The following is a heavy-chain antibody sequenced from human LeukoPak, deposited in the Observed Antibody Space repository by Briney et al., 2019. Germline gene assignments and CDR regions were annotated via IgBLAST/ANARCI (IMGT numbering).Heavy chain of an antibody. CDR1: GYTLTGYY. CDR3: ARVTDDYGDYYYGMDV. Sequence: ASVKVSCKASGYTLTGYYMHWVRQAPGQGLEWMEWITPNSGGTNYAQKFQGRVTMTRDTSISTAYMELSRLRSDDTAVYYCARVTDDYGDYYYGMDVWGQGTTVTVSS. D-gene: IGHD4-17*01. V-gene: IGHV1-2*02. J-gene: IGHJ6*02. CDR2: ITPNSGGT.